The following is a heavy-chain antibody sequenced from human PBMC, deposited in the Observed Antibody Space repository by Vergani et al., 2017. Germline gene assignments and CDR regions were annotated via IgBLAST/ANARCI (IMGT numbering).Heavy chain of an antibody. CDR1: GGSFSGYY. J-gene: IGHJ4*02. CDR3: ARDSTTMVTRYYFDY. CDR2: INHSGST. D-gene: IGHD4/OR15-4a*01. V-gene: IGHV4-34*01. Sequence: QVQLQQWGAGLLKPSETLSLTCAVYGGSFSGYYWSWIRQPPGKGLEWIGEINHSGSTNYNPSLKSRVTISVDTSKNQFSLKLSSVTAADTAVYYCARDSTTMVTRYYFDYWGQGTLVTVSS.